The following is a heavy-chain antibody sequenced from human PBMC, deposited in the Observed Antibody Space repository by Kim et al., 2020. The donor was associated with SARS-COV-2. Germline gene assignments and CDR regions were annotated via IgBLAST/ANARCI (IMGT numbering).Heavy chain of an antibody. V-gene: IGHV3-64*01. CDR3: ARDRGKRYYDFWSGYDFPCNGYGMDV. Sequence: GGSLRLSCAASGFTFSSYAMHWVRQAPGKGLEYVSAISSNGGSTYYANSVKGRFTISRDNSKNTLYLQMGSLRAEDMAVYYCARDRGKRYYDFWSGYDFPCNGYGMDVWGQGTTVTVSS. CDR1: GFTFSSYA. J-gene: IGHJ6*02. CDR2: ISSNGGST. D-gene: IGHD3-3*01.